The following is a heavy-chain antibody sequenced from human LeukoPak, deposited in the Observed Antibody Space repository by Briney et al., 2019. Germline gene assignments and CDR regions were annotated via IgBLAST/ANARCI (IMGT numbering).Heavy chain of an antibody. CDR2: IYNSGST. D-gene: IGHD6-13*01. Sequence: SETLSLTCTVSGGSISSTSYYWGWIRPTPGKGLEWIVYIYNSGSTNYNPSLKSRVTMSVDTAKNQFSLKVSSMTAADTAVYYCARGAGPCDYWGQGTLVTVSS. CDR1: GGSISSTSYY. CDR3: ARGAGPCDY. J-gene: IGHJ4*02. V-gene: IGHV4-61*05.